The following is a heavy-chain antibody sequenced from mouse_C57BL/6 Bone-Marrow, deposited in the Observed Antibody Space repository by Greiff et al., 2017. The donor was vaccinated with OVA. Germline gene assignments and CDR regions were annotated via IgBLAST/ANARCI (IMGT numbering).Heavy chain of an antibody. V-gene: IGHV1-80*01. Sequence: VQLVESGAELVKPGASVKISCKASGYAFSSYWMNWVKQRPGKGLEWIGQIYPGDGDTNYNGKFKGKATLTADKSSSTAYMQLSSLTSEDSAVYFCAREPPITTVVADFDYWGQGTTLTVSS. D-gene: IGHD1-1*01. CDR1: GYAFSSYW. CDR2: IYPGDGDT. J-gene: IGHJ2*01. CDR3: AREPPITTVVADFDY.